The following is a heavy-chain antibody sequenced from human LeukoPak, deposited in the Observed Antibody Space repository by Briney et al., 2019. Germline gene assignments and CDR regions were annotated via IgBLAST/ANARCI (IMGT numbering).Heavy chain of an antibody. Sequence: GGSLRLSCAASGITFSSYWMSWVRQAPGKGLEWVANIKQDGSEKYYVDSVKGRFTISRDNAKNSLYLQMNSLRVEDTAVYYCARDKGYSYGYHYWGQGTLVTVSS. D-gene: IGHD5-18*01. J-gene: IGHJ4*02. CDR1: GITFSSYW. CDR3: ARDKGYSYGYHY. CDR2: IKQDGSEK. V-gene: IGHV3-7*01.